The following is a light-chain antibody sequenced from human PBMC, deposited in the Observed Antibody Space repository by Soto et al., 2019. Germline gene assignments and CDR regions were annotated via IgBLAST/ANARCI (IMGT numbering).Light chain of an antibody. J-gene: IGKJ2*01. CDR2: DAS. CDR1: QSISSW. V-gene: IGKV1-5*01. CDR3: QQYTNSPVD. Sequence: DIQMTQSPSTLSASVGDRVTITCRASQSISSWLAWYQQKPGKAPKLLIYDASSLESGVPSRFSGSGSGTEFTLTIGSLQPDDSATYYCQQYTNSPVDFGQGTKLDIK.